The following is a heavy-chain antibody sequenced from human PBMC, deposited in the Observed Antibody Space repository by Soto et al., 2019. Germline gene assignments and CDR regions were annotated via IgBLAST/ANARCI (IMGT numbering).Heavy chain of an antibody. J-gene: IGHJ4*02. Sequence: GASVKVSCKGSGVTFSRHDMRWVRQAPGQGLEWMGGIIPIFGTPQYAEKFQDRVTITADESTSTAYMELSSLTSEDTAVYYCATNEGRVSYSFDYWGQGTLVTVSS. V-gene: IGHV1-69*13. D-gene: IGHD1-26*01. CDR2: IIPIFGTP. CDR1: GVTFSRHD. CDR3: ATNEGRVSYSFDY.